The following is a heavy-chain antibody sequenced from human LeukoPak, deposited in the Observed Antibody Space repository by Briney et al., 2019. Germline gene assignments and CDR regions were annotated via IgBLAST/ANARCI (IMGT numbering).Heavy chain of an antibody. Sequence: SETLSLTCTVSGGSISSYYWSWIRQPPGKGLEWNGYIYYSGSTNYNPSLKSRVTISVDTSKNQFSLKLSSVTAADTAVYYCARVGCGGDCLGYYYYYMDVWGKGTTVTVSS. V-gene: IGHV4-59*01. CDR3: ARVGCGGDCLGYYYYYMDV. D-gene: IGHD2-21*02. CDR1: GGSISSYY. CDR2: IYYSGST. J-gene: IGHJ6*03.